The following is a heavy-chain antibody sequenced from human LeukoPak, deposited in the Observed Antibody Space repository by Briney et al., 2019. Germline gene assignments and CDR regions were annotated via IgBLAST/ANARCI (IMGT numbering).Heavy chain of an antibody. D-gene: IGHD6-13*01. CDR3: ARGEYSSSWYRGNWFDP. J-gene: IGHJ5*02. V-gene: IGHV4-34*01. CDR1: GGSFSGYY. Sequence: PSETLSLTCAVYGGSFSGYYWSWTRQPPGEGLEWIGEVNHSGSTKYKPSLKSRVTFSVDTSKNQFSLKLSSVTAADTAVYYCARGEYSSSWYRGNWFDPWGQGTLVTVSS. CDR2: VNHSGST.